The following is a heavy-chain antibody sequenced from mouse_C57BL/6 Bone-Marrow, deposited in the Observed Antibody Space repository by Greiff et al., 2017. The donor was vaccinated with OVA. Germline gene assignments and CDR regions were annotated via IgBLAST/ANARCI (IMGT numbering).Heavy chain of an antibody. V-gene: IGHV1-55*01. D-gene: IGHD1-1*01. CDR3: ARRITTVRSEDY. CDR1: GYTFTSYW. J-gene: IGHJ2*01. CDR2: IYPGSGST. Sequence: HVQHPPPGAALVKPGASVKMSCKASGYTFTSYWITWVKQRPGQGLEWIGDIYPGSGSTNYNEKFKSKATLTVDTSSSTAYMQLSSLTSEDSAVYYCARRITTVRSEDYWGQGTTLTVSS.